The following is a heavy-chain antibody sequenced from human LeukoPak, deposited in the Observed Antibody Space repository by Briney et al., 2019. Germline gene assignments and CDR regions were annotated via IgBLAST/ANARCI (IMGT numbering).Heavy chain of an antibody. CDR2: ISYDGSNK. CDR1: GFTFSSYG. D-gene: IGHD3-10*01. CDR3: AKGDEAYGSGSYPLIDY. J-gene: IGHJ4*02. Sequence: GGALRLSCAASGFTFSSYGMHWVRQAPGKGLERGAVISYDGSNKYYADSVKGRFTISRDNSKNPLYLQMNSLRAEDTAVYYCAKGDEAYGSGSYPLIDYWGQGTLVTVSS. V-gene: IGHV3-30*18.